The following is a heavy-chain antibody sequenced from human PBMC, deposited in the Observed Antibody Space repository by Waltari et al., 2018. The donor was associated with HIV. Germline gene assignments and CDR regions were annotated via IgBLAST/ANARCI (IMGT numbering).Heavy chain of an antibody. Sequence: QVQLVQSGAEMKKPGASVKVPCKASGYNFNAYYIHWVRQAPGQGLEWMGRINPNSAGTNYAQKFQGRVTLTRDTSLNTVYMELSRLRPDDTAVYYCARVALPAAIHYGMDAWGQGTTVTVSS. CDR1: GYNFNAYY. CDR2: INPNSAGT. V-gene: IGHV1-2*06. D-gene: IGHD2-2*01. CDR3: ARVALPAAIHYGMDA. J-gene: IGHJ6*02.